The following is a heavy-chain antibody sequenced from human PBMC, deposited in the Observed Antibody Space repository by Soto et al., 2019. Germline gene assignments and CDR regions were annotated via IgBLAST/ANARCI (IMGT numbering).Heavy chain of an antibody. CDR3: ARFGSINWNYAINDAFDI. CDR2: ISAYNGNT. V-gene: IGHV1-18*01. CDR1: GYTFTSYG. J-gene: IGHJ3*02. D-gene: IGHD1-7*01. Sequence: ASVKVSCKASGYTFTSYGISWVRQAPGQGLEWMGWISAYNGNTNYAQKLQGRVTMTTDTSTSTAYMELRSLRSDDTAVYYCARFGSINWNYAINDAFDIWGQGTMVTVSS.